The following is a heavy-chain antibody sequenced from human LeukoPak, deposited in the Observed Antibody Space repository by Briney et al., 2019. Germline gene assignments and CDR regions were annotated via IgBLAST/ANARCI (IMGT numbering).Heavy chain of an antibody. D-gene: IGHD3-22*01. V-gene: IGHV3-23*01. J-gene: IGHJ4*02. CDR1: GFTFSSYA. CDR2: ISGSDGST. Sequence: GGSLRLSCAASGFTFSSYAMSWVRQAPGKGLEWVSGISGSDGSTNYADSVKGRFTISRENSKNTLYLQMNSLRAEDTAVYYCARNYYDSSGYYYTIDYWGQGTLVTVSS. CDR3: ARNYYDSSGYYYTIDY.